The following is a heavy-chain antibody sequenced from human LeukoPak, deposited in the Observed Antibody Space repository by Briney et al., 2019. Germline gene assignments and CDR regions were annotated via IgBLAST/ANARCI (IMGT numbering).Heavy chain of an antibody. CDR3: ATYRPTPRRGHDY. CDR1: GLTFTNYY. CDR2: IKQDGSDE. V-gene: IGHV3-7*01. D-gene: IGHD3-10*01. Sequence: GGSLRLSCAASGLTFTNYYMTWVRQAPGKGLEWVARIKQDGSDESYLDSAKGRFTISKDDAQNSVYLQMTSLRAEDTAVYYYATYRPTPRRGHDYWGQGTVVTVFS. J-gene: IGHJ4*02.